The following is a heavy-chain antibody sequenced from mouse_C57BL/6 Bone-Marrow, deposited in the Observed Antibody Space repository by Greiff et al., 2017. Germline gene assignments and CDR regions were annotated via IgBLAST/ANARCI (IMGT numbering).Heavy chain of an antibody. CDR3: ARGGYYYAMDY. J-gene: IGHJ4*01. CDR1: GYTFTSYW. V-gene: IGHV1-72*01. CDR2: IDPNSGGT. Sequence: QVHVKQPGAELVKPGASVKLSCKASGYTFTSYWMHWVKQRPGRGLEWIGRIDPNSGGTKYNEKFKSKATLTVDKPSSTAYMQLSSLTSEDSAVEYCARGGYYYAMDYWGQGTSVTVSS. D-gene: IGHD2-2*01.